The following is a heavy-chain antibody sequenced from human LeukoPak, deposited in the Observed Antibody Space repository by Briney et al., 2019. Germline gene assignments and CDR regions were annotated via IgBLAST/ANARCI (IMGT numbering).Heavy chain of an antibody. CDR2: IYYSGST. D-gene: IGHD6-13*01. CDR1: GGSISSGGYY. Sequence: SEALSLTCTVSGGSISSGGYYWSWIRQPPGKGLEWIGYIYYSGSTNYNPSLESRVTISVDTSKNQFSLKLSSVTAADTAVYYCARQVGSSSWYGPPDYWGQGTLVTVSS. CDR3: ARQVGSSSWYGPPDY. J-gene: IGHJ4*02. V-gene: IGHV4-61*08.